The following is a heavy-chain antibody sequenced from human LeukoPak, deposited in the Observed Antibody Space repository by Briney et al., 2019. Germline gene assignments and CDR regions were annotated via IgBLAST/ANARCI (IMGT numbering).Heavy chain of an antibody. V-gene: IGHV3-30*02. Sequence: PGGSLRLSCAASGFTFSSYGMHWVRQAPGKGLEWVAFIRYDGSNKYYADSVKGRFTISRDNSKNTLYLQMNSLRAEDTAVYYCAKESQFYYGSGREIDYWGQGTLVTVSS. CDR2: IRYDGSNK. D-gene: IGHD3-10*01. CDR3: AKESQFYYGSGREIDY. J-gene: IGHJ4*02. CDR1: GFTFSSYG.